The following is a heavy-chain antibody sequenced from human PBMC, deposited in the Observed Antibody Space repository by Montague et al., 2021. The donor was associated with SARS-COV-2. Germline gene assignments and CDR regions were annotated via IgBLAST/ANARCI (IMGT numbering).Heavy chain of an antibody. CDR3: ASSGITLTGLDAFDI. V-gene: IGHV6-1*01. J-gene: IGHJ3*02. D-gene: IGHD3-9*01. CDR2: TYYRSKWDS. Sequence: CPISGDSVSSQSVAWNWIRQSPSRGLEWLGRTYYRSKWDSDYAEXVKRRLVITPDTSKNQVSLQLNSVIPEDTAVYFCASSGITLTGLDAFDIWGQGTMVTVSS. CDR1: GDSVSSQSVA.